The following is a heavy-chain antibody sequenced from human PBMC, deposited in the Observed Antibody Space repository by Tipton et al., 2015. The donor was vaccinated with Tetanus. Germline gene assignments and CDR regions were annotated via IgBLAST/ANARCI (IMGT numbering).Heavy chain of an antibody. Sequence: SLRLSCAVSGFSLSSYTMNWVRQAPGKGLEWVSSISSTSAYIYYADSLKGRFTISRDNAKNSLYLQMNSLRVEDTAVYFCASGSSLDYWGQGCLFTVSS. V-gene: IGHV3-21*01. CDR2: ISSTSAYI. CDR1: GFSLSSYT. J-gene: IGHJ4*02. CDR3: ASGSSLDY. D-gene: IGHD6-6*01.